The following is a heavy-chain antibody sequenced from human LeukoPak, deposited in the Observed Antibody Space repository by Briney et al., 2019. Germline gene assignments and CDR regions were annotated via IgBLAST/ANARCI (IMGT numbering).Heavy chain of an antibody. D-gene: IGHD4-23*01. V-gene: IGHV3-53*01. CDR2: IYSGGTT. CDR1: GFTFSIFG. Sequence: GGTLRLSCVASGFTFSIFGMSWVRQAPGKGLEWVSLIYSGGTTYYADSVKGRFTISRDNSKNTLYLQMNSLRAEDTAVYYCARRAGGYSHPYDYWGQGILVTVSS. J-gene: IGHJ4*02. CDR3: ARRAGGYSHPYDY.